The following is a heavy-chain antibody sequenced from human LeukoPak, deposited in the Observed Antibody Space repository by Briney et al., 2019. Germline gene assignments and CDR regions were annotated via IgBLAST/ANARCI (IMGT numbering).Heavy chain of an antibody. V-gene: IGHV5-51*03. Sequence: PGESLKLSCKGSGYSFSNYWIGWVRQTPGKGLEWMWFIYSGDSYTRYNPSFQGQVTISAHKSNNTAYLQWSSLKASDTAMYYCARSTTVVTFNWFDLWGQESLVTVSS. D-gene: IGHD4-23*01. CDR3: ARSTTVVTFNWFDL. CDR1: GYSFSNYW. J-gene: IGHJ5*02. CDR2: IYSGDSYT.